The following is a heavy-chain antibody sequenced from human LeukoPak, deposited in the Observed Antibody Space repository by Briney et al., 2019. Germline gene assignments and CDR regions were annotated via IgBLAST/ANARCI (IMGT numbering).Heavy chain of an antibody. CDR2: INTNTGNP. V-gene: IGHV7-4-1*02. J-gene: IGHJ2*01. CDR1: GYTFTSYA. CDR3: ARDTYAVTTGNWYFDL. D-gene: IGHD4-17*01. Sequence: ASVKVSCKASGYTFTSYAMHWVRQAPGQGLEWMGWINTNTGNPTYAQGFTGRFVFSLDTSVSTAYLQISSLKAEDTAVYYCARDTYAVTTGNWYFDLWGRGTLVTVSS.